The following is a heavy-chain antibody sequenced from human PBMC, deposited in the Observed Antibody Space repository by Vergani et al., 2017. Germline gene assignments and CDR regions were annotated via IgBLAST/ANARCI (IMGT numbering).Heavy chain of an antibody. CDR3: ARXLRVNYGGNSVYNWFDP. Sequence: QVQLQESGPGLVKPSETLSLTCTVSGGSVSSGSYYWSWIRQPPGKGLEWIGYIYYSGSTNYNPSLKSRVTISVDTSKNQFSRKLSSVTAAETAVYYCARXLRVNYGGNSVYNWFDPWGQGTLVTVSS. D-gene: IGHD4-23*01. J-gene: IGHJ5*02. CDR2: IYYSGST. V-gene: IGHV4-61*01. CDR1: GGSVSSGSYY.